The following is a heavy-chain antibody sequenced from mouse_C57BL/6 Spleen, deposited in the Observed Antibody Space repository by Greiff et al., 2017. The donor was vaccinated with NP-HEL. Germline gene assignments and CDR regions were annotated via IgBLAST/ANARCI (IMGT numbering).Heavy chain of an antibody. D-gene: IGHD1-1*01. Sequence: EVKLVESEGGLVQPGSSMKLSCTASGFTFSDYYMAWVRQVPEKGLEWVANINYDGSSTYYLDSLKSRFIISRDNAKNILYLQMSSLKSEDTATYYCAREAYYYGSSFYFDCWGQGTTLTVSS. CDR3: AREAYYYGSSFYFDC. V-gene: IGHV5-16*01. CDR2: INYDGSST. CDR1: GFTFSDYY. J-gene: IGHJ2*01.